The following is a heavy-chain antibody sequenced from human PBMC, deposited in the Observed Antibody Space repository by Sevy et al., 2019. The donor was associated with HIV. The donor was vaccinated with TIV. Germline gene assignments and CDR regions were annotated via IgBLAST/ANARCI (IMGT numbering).Heavy chain of an antibody. J-gene: IGHJ4*02. D-gene: IGHD3-22*01. CDR2: IWFDGTRT. V-gene: IGHV3-33*01. Sequence: GGSLRLSCAASGFTFSDYGMHWVRQAPGKGLDWVAFIWFDGTRTYYGDSVKGRFTISRDNSKNTVYLQMNSLRVEDTAVYYCAREPRDSSGYYLITDVWGQGTLVTVSS. CDR1: GFTFSDYG. CDR3: AREPRDSSGYYLITDV.